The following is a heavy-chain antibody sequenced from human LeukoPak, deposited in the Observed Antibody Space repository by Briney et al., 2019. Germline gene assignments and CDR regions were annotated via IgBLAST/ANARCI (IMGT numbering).Heavy chain of an antibody. CDR2: IWYDGSNK. Sequence: GGSLRLSCAASGFTFSSYGMHWVREAPGKGLEWVAVIWYDGSNKYYADSVKGRFTISRDNSKNTLYLQMNRLRAEDTAVYYCARAGRFLEWLLDYWGQGTLVTVSS. CDR3: ARAGRFLEWLLDY. D-gene: IGHD3-3*01. V-gene: IGHV3-33*01. CDR1: GFTFSSYG. J-gene: IGHJ4*02.